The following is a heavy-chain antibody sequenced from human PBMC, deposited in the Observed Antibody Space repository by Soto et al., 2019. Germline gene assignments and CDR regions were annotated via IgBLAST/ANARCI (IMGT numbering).Heavy chain of an antibody. D-gene: IGHD6-6*01. CDR2: ISTYNGNT. CDR1: GYTFNTYG. J-gene: IGHJ6*02. CDR3: ARSIGSYYYGVDV. Sequence: ASVKVSCKASGYTFNTYGISWVRQAPGQGLEWMGWISTYNGNTNYAQKLQDRITMTIDTSTTTGYMELRSLRSDDTAVYYCARSIGSYYYGVDVWGQGTTVTVSS. V-gene: IGHV1-18*01.